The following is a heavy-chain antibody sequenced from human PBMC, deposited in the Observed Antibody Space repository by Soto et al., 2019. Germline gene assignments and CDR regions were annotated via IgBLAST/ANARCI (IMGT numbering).Heavy chain of an antibody. V-gene: IGHV1-2*04. CDR1: GYTFSDYY. CDR2: INPKSGDR. Sequence: QVHLVQSGAEVKRAGASVTVSCKASGYTFSDYYIHWVRQAPGQGLQWMGCINPKSGDRRYAQMFRGWVFMTRDTSISTAYMAVSGLKSDDTAVYFCARGAEVGIELAAFDQWGQGTLVTVSA. CDR3: ARGAEVGIELAAFDQ. D-gene: IGHD2-8*02. J-gene: IGHJ4*02.